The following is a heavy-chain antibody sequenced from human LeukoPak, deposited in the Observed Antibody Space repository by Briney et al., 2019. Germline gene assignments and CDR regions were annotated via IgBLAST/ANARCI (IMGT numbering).Heavy chain of an antibody. CDR3: AREDASGLDY. V-gene: IGHV3-23*01. D-gene: IGHD5-12*01. CDR2: LNGSGGST. J-gene: IGHJ4*02. CDR1: GFTFSSYA. Sequence: SAGSLRLSCAASGFTFSSYAMSWVRQAPGKGLEWVSSLNGSGGSTYYADSVKGRFTISRDNSKNTLYLQMTSLRAEDTAVYYCAREDASGLDYWGQGTLVIVSS.